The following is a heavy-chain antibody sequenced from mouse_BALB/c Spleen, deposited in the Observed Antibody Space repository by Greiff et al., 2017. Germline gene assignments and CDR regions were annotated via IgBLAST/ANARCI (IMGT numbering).Heavy chain of an antibody. J-gene: IGHJ4*01. CDR3: ARSNYCVYWAMDY. CDR2: IDPSNSET. CDR1: GYTFTSYW. V-gene: IGHV1-52*01. Sequence: QVQLQQSGPELVRPGASVKLSCKASGYTFTSYWMHWVKQRPGQGLEWIGMIDPSNSETRLNQKFKDKATLNVDKSSNTAYIQLSSLTSEDSAVDNCARSNYCVYWAMDYWGEGTSVTVSS. D-gene: IGHD1-1*01.